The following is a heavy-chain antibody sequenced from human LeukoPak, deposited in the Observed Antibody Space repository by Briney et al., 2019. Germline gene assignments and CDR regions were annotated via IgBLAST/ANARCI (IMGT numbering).Heavy chain of an antibody. CDR3: ARDPEGFGESYADY. Sequence: PGGSLRLSRAASEFTFSTYGMHWVRQAPGKGLEWVAVISYDGSNKYYADSVKGRFTISRDNSKNTLYLQMNSLRAEDTAVYYCARDPEGFGESYADYWGQGTLVTVSS. D-gene: IGHD3-10*01. J-gene: IGHJ4*02. CDR2: ISYDGSNK. V-gene: IGHV3-30*03. CDR1: EFTFSTYG.